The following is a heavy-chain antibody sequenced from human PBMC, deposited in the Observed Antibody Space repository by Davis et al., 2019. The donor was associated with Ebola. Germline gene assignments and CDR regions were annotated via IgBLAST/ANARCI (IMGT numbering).Heavy chain of an antibody. CDR1: GYTFTRYD. V-gene: IGHV1-8*03. CDR2: MNPNSGNT. Sequence: ASVTVSCKASGYTFTRYDINWGRQATGQGLEWMGWMNPNSGNTGYAQKFQGRVTITRNTSTSTAYMELSSLRSEDTAVYYCARALGIAARLKDYYGMDVWGQGTTVTVSS. J-gene: IGHJ6*02. D-gene: IGHD6-13*01. CDR3: ARALGIAARLKDYYGMDV.